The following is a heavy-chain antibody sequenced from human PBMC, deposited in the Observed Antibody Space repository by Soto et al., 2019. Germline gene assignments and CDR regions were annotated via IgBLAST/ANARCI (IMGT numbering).Heavy chain of an antibody. CDR3: ARAPSGNGYYYYGMDV. V-gene: IGHV4-4*02. D-gene: IGHD6-25*01. J-gene: IGHJ6*02. CDR2: IYHSGST. CDR1: GGSISSSNW. Sequence: SETLSLTCAVSGGSISSSNWWRWVRQPPGKGLEWMGAIYHSGSTNYNPSLKRRVTISVESTKNQFPLKLSSVPTAVPSVYHCARAPSGNGYYYYGMDVWRQRTTVTSSS.